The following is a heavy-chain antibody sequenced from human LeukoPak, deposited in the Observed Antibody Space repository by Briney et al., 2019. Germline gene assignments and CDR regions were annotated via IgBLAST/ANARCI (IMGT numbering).Heavy chain of an antibody. D-gene: IGHD4-23*01. CDR1: GFTDSCYY. V-gene: IGHV3-53*01. J-gene: IGHJ4*02. CDR2: IYSGGRT. Sequence: GGSLSLFCAASGFTDSCYYMSGVREAPGKGLEWVSVIYSGGRTSYADSVESRFTISRDNSKNTLYLQMNSLRVEDTAVYYCAKYGGGNAYYFDDRGQGALVTVSS. CDR3: AKYGGGNAYYFDD.